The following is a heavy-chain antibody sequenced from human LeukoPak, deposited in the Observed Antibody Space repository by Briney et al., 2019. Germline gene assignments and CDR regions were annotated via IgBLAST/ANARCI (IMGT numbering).Heavy chain of an antibody. V-gene: IGHV1-2*02. J-gene: IGHJ4*02. CDR3: VREAVPLD. D-gene: IGHD1-1*01. CDR1: GYTFTGYY. CDR2: VNPNTGGT. Sequence: ASVKISCKASGYTFTGYYINWVRQAPGQAPEWVGWVNPNTGGTRYAQKFQGRVTMTRDTSITKAFMELRGMTLGDTAVFYCVREAVPLDWGQGTLVTVSS.